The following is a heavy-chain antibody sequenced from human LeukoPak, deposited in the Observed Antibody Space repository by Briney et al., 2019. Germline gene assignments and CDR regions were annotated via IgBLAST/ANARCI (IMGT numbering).Heavy chain of an antibody. J-gene: IGHJ4*02. CDR3: ARHSHYSESSGYNN. D-gene: IGHD3-22*01. CDR2: INHSGST. Sequence: GSLRLSCAASGFTLSSYSMHWIRQPPGKGLEWIGEINHSGSTNYNPSLKSRITISVDTSKKQFSLNLRSVTAADTALYYCARHSHYSESSGYNNWGQGTLVTVSS. CDR1: GFTLSSYS. V-gene: IGHV4-34*01.